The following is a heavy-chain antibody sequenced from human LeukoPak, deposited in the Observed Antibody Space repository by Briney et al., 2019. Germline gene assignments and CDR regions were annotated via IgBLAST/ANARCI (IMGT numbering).Heavy chain of an antibody. Sequence: GESLKISCKGSGYSFTSYWIGWVRQMPGKGLEWMGIIYPGDSDTRYSPSFQGQVTISADKSISTAYLQWSSLKASDTAMYYCASSRIAARPAYYGMDVWGQGTTVTVSS. J-gene: IGHJ6*02. CDR2: IYPGDSDT. V-gene: IGHV5-51*01. CDR1: GYSFTSYW. D-gene: IGHD6-6*01. CDR3: ASSRIAARPAYYGMDV.